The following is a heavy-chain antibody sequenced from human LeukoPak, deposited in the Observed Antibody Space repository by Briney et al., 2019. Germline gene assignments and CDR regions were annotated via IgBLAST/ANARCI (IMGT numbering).Heavy chain of an antibody. CDR1: GDNVSSNSAA. D-gene: IGHD2-2*01. CDR3: ARRLTQYDCFDP. CDR2: TYYRSKWYY. J-gene: IGHJ5*02. Sequence: SQTLSLTCAISGDNVSSNSAAWNWITQSPSRGLEWLVSTYYRSKWYYDYAGAVKSRIGINPDTSKNQFSLHLNAVTPEDTAVYYCARRLTQYDCFDPWGQGILVTVSS. V-gene: IGHV6-1*01.